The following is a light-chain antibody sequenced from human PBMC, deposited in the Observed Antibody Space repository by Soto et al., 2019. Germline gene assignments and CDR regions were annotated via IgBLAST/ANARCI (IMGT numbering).Light chain of an antibody. CDR3: QQYGSSPSIT. V-gene: IGKV3-20*01. Sequence: EIVLTQSPGTLSLSPGERATLSCRASQSVSSSYLAWYQQKPGQAPRLLIYGAFNRATGIPDRFSGSGSGTDFTLTISRLESEDFAVYYCQQYGSSPSITFGQGTRLEIK. CDR1: QSVSSSY. CDR2: GAF. J-gene: IGKJ5*01.